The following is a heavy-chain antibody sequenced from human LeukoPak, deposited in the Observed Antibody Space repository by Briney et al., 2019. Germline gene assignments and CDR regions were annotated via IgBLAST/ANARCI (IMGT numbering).Heavy chain of an antibody. V-gene: IGHV3-30*04. Sequence: GGSLRLSCAASGFTFSSYAMHWVRQAPGKGLEGVAVISYDGSNKYYADSVKGRFTISRDNSKNTLYLQMNSLRAEDTAVYYCARGGIVAAVDLAEYFQHWGQGTLVTVSS. CDR2: ISYDGSNK. J-gene: IGHJ1*01. D-gene: IGHD6-13*01. CDR1: GFTFSSYA. CDR3: ARGGIVAAVDLAEYFQH.